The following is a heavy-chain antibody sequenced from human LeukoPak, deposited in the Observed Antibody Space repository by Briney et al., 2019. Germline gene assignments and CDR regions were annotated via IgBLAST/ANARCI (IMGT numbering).Heavy chain of an antibody. CDR3: ARVVVPAAISLNWFDP. CDR2: ISAYNGNT. Sequence: ASVTVSCKASGYTFTSYGISWVRQAPGQGLEWMGWISAYNGNTNYAQKLQGRVTMTTDTSTSTAYMELRSLRSDDTAVYYCARVVVPAAISLNWFDPWGQGTLVTVSS. J-gene: IGHJ5*02. D-gene: IGHD2-2*02. CDR1: GYTFTSYG. V-gene: IGHV1-18*01.